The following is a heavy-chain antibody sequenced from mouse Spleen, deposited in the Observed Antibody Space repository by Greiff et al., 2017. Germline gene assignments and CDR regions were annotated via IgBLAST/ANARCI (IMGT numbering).Heavy chain of an antibody. V-gene: IGHV1-81*01. Sequence: QVQLQESGAELARPGASVKLSCKASGYTFTSYGISWVKQRTGQGLEWIGEIYPRSGNTYYNEKFKGKATLTADKSSSTAYMELRSLTSEDSAVYFCARSCDCGNYAKDYWGQGTSGTVSS. CDR1: GYTFTSYG. CDR2: IYPRSGNT. D-gene: IGHD2-13*01. J-gene: IGHJ4*01. CDR3: ARSCDCGNYAKDY.